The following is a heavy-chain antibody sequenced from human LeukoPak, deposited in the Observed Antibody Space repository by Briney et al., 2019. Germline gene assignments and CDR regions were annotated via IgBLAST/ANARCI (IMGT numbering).Heavy chain of an antibody. Sequence: GASVKVSCKASGYTFTSYYMHWVRQAPGQGLEWMGIINPSGGSTSYAQKFQGRVTMTRDMSTSTVYMELSSLRSEDTAVYYCARHTRWLQWTYYFDYWGQGTLVTVSS. V-gene: IGHV1-46*01. CDR1: GYTFTSYY. D-gene: IGHD5-24*01. CDR3: ARHTRWLQWTYYFDY. J-gene: IGHJ4*02. CDR2: INPSGGST.